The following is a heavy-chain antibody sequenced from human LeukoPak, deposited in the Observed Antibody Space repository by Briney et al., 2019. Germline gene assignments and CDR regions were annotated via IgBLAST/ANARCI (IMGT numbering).Heavy chain of an antibody. D-gene: IGHD3-10*01. CDR2: IRYDGSYK. CDR1: GFTFRNYG. J-gene: IGHJ4*02. CDR3: AKATEWFGELFPPYFDY. V-gene: IGHV3-30*02. Sequence: GGSLRLSCVASGFTFRNYGMHWVRQAPGKGLEWVAFIRYDGSYKEYADSVKGRFTISRDNSKNTLYLQMNSLRAEDTAVYYCAKATEWFGELFPPYFDYWGQGTLVTVSS.